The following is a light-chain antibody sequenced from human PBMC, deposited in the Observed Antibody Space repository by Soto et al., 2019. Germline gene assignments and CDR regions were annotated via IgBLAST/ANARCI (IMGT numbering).Light chain of an antibody. V-gene: IGKV1-12*01. Sequence: DIHITHAPSSLSSSVLYIVSITCQASQDISSCLAWYQQKPGRAPKLLVYDASSLPAGAPSRFTGSGSGTDFTLTITGLQPDDVATYYCQQDNSFPLSFGGGTKVDIK. CDR1: QDISSC. J-gene: IGKJ4*01. CDR2: DAS. CDR3: QQDNSFPLS.